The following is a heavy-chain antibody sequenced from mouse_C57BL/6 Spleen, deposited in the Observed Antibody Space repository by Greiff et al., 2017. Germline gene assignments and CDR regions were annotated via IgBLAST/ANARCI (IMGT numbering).Heavy chain of an antibody. CDR1: GYTFTSYW. J-gene: IGHJ1*03. Sequence: QVHVKQPGAELVRPGTSVKLSCKASGYTFTSYWMHWVKQRPGQGLEWIGVIDPSDSYTNYNQKFKGKATLTVDTSSSTAYMQLSSLTSEDSAVYYCARSGSRGWYFDVWGTGTTVTVSS. D-gene: IGHD1-1*01. V-gene: IGHV1-59*01. CDR2: IDPSDSYT. CDR3: ARSGSRGWYFDV.